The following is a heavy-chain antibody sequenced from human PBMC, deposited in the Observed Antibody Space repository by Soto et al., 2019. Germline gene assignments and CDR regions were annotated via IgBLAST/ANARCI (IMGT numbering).Heavy chain of an antibody. V-gene: IGHV4-30-2*01. J-gene: IGHJ5*02. Sequence: SETLSLTCAVSGGAITSGGYSWSWIRQPPGKGLNLIGYIYHSGATYYSPSLKGRITISMDSDKNQFSLRLSSVTVADTAVYYCARGEGYYYDSRRFSSSWSDPRCQGALLTV. CDR3: ARGEGYYYDSRRFSSSWSDP. CDR1: GGAITSGGYS. D-gene: IGHD3-22*01. CDR2: IYHSGAT.